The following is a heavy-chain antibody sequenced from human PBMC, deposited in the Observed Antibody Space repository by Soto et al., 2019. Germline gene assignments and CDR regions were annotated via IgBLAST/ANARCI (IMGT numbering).Heavy chain of an antibody. Sequence: LQESGPGLVKPSQTLSLTCFVSGYSITAGGYYWSWIRHLPGKGLEWIGSFYSSGSIIYNPSLRSRVSISGDTSGNHFSMSPTSVTGEDTGRYYCARMYSSGSGWFHPWGQGTLVTVSS. CDR2: FYSSGSI. V-gene: IGHV4-31*03. CDR3: ARMYSSGSGWFHP. J-gene: IGHJ5*02. D-gene: IGHD6-19*01. CDR1: GYSITAGGYY.